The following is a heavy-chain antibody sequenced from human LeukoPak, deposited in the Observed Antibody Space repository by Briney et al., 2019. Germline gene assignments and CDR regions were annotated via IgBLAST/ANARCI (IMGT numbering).Heavy chain of an antibody. Sequence: ASVKVSCKASGYIFTDYYIHWVRQAAGQGLEWMGWINPNSGGTNYAQKFQGRVTMTRDTSISTAYMELSRLTSDDMAIYYCARLVVVVAATPRGWFDPWGQGTLVTVSS. CDR3: ARLVVVVAATPRGWFDP. V-gene: IGHV1-2*02. CDR1: GYIFTDYY. CDR2: INPNSGGT. D-gene: IGHD2-15*01. J-gene: IGHJ5*02.